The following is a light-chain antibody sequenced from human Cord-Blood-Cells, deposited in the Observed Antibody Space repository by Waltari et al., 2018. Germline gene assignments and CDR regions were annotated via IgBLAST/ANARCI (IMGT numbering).Light chain of an antibody. J-gene: IGKJ2*01. CDR2: DAS. Sequence: IQMTHSLSSLSASVGDRGTITCQASQDISNYLNWYQQKPGKAPKLLIYDASNLETGVPSRFSGSGSGTDFTFTISSLQPEDIATYYCQQYDNLPYTFGQGTKLEIK. V-gene: IGKV1-33*01. CDR1: QDISNY. CDR3: QQYDNLPYT.